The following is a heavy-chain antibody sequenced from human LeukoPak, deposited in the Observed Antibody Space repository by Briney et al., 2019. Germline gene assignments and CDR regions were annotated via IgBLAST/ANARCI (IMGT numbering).Heavy chain of an antibody. CDR2: IYYSGST. J-gene: IGHJ3*02. CDR3: ARDHYYEEDAFDI. D-gene: IGHD3-22*01. V-gene: IGHV4-59*12. CDR1: GGSISSYY. Sequence: SETLSLTCTVSGGSISSYYWSWIRQPPGKGLEWIGYIYYSGSTNYNPSLKSRVTISVDTSKNQFSLKLSSVTAADTAVYYCARDHYYEEDAFDIWGQGTMVTVSS.